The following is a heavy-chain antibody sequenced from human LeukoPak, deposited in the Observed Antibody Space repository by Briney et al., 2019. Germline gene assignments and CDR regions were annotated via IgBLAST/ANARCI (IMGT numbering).Heavy chain of an antibody. Sequence: GGSLRLSCAASGFTFSSYGMHWVRQAPGKGLEWVAVILSDGSKEFYTDSVKGRFTISRDNSKNTLYLQMNSLRAEDTAVYYCARAPDPEGYCSSTSCYHFDYWGQGTLVTVSS. CDR2: ILSDGSKE. D-gene: IGHD2-2*01. J-gene: IGHJ4*02. V-gene: IGHV3-33*01. CDR1: GFTFSSYG. CDR3: ARAPDPEGYCSSTSCYHFDY.